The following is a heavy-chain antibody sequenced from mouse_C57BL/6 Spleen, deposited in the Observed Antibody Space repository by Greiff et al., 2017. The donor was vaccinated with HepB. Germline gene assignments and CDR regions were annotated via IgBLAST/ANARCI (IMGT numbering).Heavy chain of an antibody. J-gene: IGHJ3*01. CDR1: GFTFSDYY. D-gene: IGHD2-5*01. Sequence: EVKLMESEGGLVQPGSSMKLSCTASGFTFSDYYMAWVRQVPEKGLEWVANINYDGSSTYYLDSLKSRFIISRDNAKNILYLQMSSLKSEDTATYYCARFYYSNSGWFAYWGQGTLVTVSA. CDR3: ARFYYSNSGWFAY. V-gene: IGHV5-16*01. CDR2: INYDGSST.